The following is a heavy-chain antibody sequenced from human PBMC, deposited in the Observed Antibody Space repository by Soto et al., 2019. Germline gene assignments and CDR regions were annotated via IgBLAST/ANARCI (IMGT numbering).Heavy chain of an antibody. V-gene: IGHV3-53*02. CDR2: IFSGGET. CDR3: ARGGSGYYYGLDV. Sequence: EVQLVETGGGLIQPGGSLRLSCAASGFTVSNKYMSWVRQAPGKGLEWISAIFSGGETYYADSVKGRFTISRDNSKNTLYLQMSSLRADDTAMYYCARGGSGYYYGLDVWGQGTTVTVSS. CDR1: GFTVSNKY. D-gene: IGHD3-10*01. J-gene: IGHJ6*02.